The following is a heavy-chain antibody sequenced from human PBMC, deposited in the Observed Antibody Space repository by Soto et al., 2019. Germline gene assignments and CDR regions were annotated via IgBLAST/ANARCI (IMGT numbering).Heavy chain of an antibody. Sequence: QVQLVQSGAEVKKPGASVKVSCKASGYTFTRSGISWVRQAPGQGPEWMGWISSYNGDTNYAQTFQGRVTMTTDTSTSTAYIELRSLRSDDTAVYYCAREGVAPYYYYGIDVWGQGTPVTVSS. CDR2: ISSYNGDT. D-gene: IGHD5-12*01. CDR1: GYTFTRSG. J-gene: IGHJ6*02. V-gene: IGHV1-18*01. CDR3: AREGVAPYYYYGIDV.